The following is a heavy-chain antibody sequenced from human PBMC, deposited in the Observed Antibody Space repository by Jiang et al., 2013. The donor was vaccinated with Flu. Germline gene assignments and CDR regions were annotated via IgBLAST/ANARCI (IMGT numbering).Heavy chain of an antibody. Sequence: GPGLVKPSGTLSLTCAVSGGSISSSNWWSWVRQPPGKGLEWIGEIYHSGSTNYNPSLKSRVTISVDKSKNQFSLKLSSVTAADTAVYYCARDIGYCSGGSCYSTKIMDVWGKGTTVTVSS. CDR1: GGSISSSNW. CDR3: ARDIGYCSGGSCYSTKIMDV. D-gene: IGHD2-15*01. V-gene: IGHV4-4*02. CDR2: IYHSGST. J-gene: IGHJ6*03.